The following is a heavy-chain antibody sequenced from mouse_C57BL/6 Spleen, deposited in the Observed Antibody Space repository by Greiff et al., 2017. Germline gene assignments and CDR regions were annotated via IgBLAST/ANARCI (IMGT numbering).Heavy chain of an antibody. CDR1: GYTFTGYW. J-gene: IGHJ4*01. Sequence: VQLQQPGAELVRPGTSVKLSCKASGYTFTGYWMHWVKQRPGQGLEWIGVIDPSDSSTNYNQKFKGKATLTVDTSASTAYMPLSSRTSEDSAVYYCAIYYDDYGVSYAMDYWGQGTSVTVSS. V-gene: IGHV1-59*01. CDR3: AIYYDDYGVSYAMDY. CDR2: IDPSDSST. D-gene: IGHD2-13*01.